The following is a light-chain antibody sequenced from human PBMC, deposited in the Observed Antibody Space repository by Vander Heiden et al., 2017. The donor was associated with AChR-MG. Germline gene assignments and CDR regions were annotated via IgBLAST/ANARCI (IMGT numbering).Light chain of an antibody. Sequence: QPALTQPASVSGSPGQSITISCTETSSDVGSYNLVSWYQQHPGKAPKLMIYEGSKRPSGVSNRFSGSKSGDTASLTISALQAEDEADYYRCSYAGSRVFGGGTKLTVL. J-gene: IGLJ3*02. CDR2: EGS. CDR3: CSYAGSRV. V-gene: IGLV2-23*01. CDR1: SSDVGSYNL.